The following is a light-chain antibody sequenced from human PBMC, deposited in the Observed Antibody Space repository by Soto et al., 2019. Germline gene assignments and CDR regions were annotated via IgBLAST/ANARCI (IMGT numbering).Light chain of an antibody. Sequence: QSVLTQPPSASGTPGQRVTISCSGSISNIGGNTVNWYQQLPGTAHKLLMYTNNQRPSGVPDRFSGSKSGTSASLAISGLKSEAGADYYRAAWDDSLNGLVFGGGTKLTVL. CDR3: AAWDDSLNGLV. V-gene: IGLV1-44*01. CDR2: TNN. J-gene: IGLJ2*01. CDR1: ISNIGGNT.